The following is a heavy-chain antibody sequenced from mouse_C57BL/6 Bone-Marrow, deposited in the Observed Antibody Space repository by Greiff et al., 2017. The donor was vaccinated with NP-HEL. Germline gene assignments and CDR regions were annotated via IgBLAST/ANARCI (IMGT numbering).Heavy chain of an antibody. V-gene: IGHV1-80*01. J-gene: IGHJ3*01. CDR3: ARRVYYDYAFAY. CDR1: GYAFSSYW. D-gene: IGHD2-4*01. CDR2: IYPGDGDT. Sequence: VKLMESGAELVKPGASVKISCKASGYAFSSYWMNWVKQRPGKGLEWIGQIYPGDGDTNYNGKFKGKATLTADKSSSTAYMQLSSLTSEDSAVYFCARRVYYDYAFAYWGQGTLVTVSA.